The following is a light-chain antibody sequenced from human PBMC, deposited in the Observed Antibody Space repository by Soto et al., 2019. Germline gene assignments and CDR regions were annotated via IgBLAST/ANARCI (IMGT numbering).Light chain of an antibody. J-gene: IGLJ3*02. CDR1: KLADKS. Sequence: SYELTQAPSVSVAPGQRARITCAGNKLADKSVYWYQQKPGQAPGLVVYDDRDRPSGVPERFSGTNSDNVAALTIFRVEAGDEADYFCQVWDSDSDHWVFGGGTKLPVL. CDR2: DDR. CDR3: QVWDSDSDHWV. V-gene: IGLV3-21*02.